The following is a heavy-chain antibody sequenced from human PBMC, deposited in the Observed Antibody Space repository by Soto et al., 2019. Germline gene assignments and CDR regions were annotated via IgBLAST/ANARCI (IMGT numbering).Heavy chain of an antibody. CDR2: IYYSGST. Sequence: QVQLQESGPGLVKPSQTLSLTCTVSGGSISSGGYYWSWIRQHPGKGLEWIGYIYYSGSTYYNPSLTPRVSISVDTSKNHFSLKLSSVPGAGTAVYYCARGGRRSPGMDVWGQGTTVTVSS. CDR3: ARGGRRSPGMDV. V-gene: IGHV4-31*03. CDR1: GGSISSGGYY. J-gene: IGHJ6*02.